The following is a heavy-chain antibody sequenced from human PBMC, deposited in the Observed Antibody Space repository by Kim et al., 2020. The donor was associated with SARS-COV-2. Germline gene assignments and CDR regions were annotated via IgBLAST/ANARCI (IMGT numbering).Heavy chain of an antibody. J-gene: IGHJ6*02. D-gene: IGHD1-26*01. Sequence: GESLKISCQGSGYNFRDFWIVWVRQMPGKGLEVMGIIYPGDSDTRYTPSFRGQVTISADNSISTAYLHWSSLKASDSAIYYCTRLSWGAGMIFHKEHREGRQGFDVWGHGPTVTVSS. CDR3: TRLSWGAGMIFHKEHREGRQGFDV. CDR2: IYPGDSDT. CDR1: GYNFRDFW. V-gene: IGHV5-51*01.